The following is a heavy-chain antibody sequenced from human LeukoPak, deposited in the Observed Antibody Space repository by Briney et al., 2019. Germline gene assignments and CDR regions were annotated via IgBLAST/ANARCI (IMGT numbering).Heavy chain of an antibody. J-gene: IGHJ3*02. V-gene: IGHV3-23*01. CDR3: AKDRESMVRDGAFDI. Sequence: GGSLRLSCAASGFTFSSYAMTWVRQAPGKGLEWVSIISGSGGSTSYADSVKGRFTISRDNSKNTLYLQMNSLRAEDTAVYYCAKDRESMVRDGAFDIWGQGTMVSVSS. CDR2: ISGSGGST. CDR1: GFTFSSYA. D-gene: IGHD3-10*02.